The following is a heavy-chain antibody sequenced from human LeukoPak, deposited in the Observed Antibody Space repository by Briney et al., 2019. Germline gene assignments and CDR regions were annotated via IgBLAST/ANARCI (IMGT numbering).Heavy chain of an antibody. Sequence: GRSLRLSCAASGFTFSSYGMHWVRQAPGKGLEWVAVIWYDGSNKYYADSVKGRFTISRDNSKNTLYLQMNSLRAEDTAVNYCAKSLNKWVVVVPSYDYWGQGTLVTVSS. V-gene: IGHV3-33*06. CDR2: IWYDGSNK. J-gene: IGHJ4*02. CDR1: GFTFSSYG. D-gene: IGHD3-22*01. CDR3: AKSLNKWVVVVPSYDY.